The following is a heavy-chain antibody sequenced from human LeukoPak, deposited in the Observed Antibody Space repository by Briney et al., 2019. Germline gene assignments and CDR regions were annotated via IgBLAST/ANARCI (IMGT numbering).Heavy chain of an antibody. CDR2: IYYSGST. D-gene: IGHD5-12*01. CDR1: GGSFGGYY. Sequence: SETLSLTCAVYGGSFGGYYWGWIRQPPGKGLEWIGSIYYSGSTYYNPSLKSRVTISVVTSKNQFSLKLSSVTAADTAVYYCARQYIVATIIDYWGQGTLVTVSS. J-gene: IGHJ4*02. V-gene: IGHV4-39*01. CDR3: ARQYIVATIIDY.